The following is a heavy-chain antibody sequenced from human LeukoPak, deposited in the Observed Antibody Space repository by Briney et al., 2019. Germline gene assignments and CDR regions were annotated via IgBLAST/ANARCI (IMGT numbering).Heavy chain of an antibody. V-gene: IGHV4-59*08. D-gene: IGHD4-23*01. CDR1: GGSMSSYY. CDR3: ARSGLYGGKGGAFDI. Sequence: SETLSLTCTVSGGSMSSYYWSWIRQPPGKGLEWIGYIYYSGSTNYNPSLKSRVTISVDTSKNQFSLKLSSVTAADTAVYYCARSGLYGGKGGAFDIWGQGTMVTVSS. J-gene: IGHJ3*02. CDR2: IYYSGST.